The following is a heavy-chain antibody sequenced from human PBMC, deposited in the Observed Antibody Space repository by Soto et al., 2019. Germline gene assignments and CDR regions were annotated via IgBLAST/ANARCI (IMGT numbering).Heavy chain of an antibody. CDR1: GYTFTDYY. CDR2: TNPNSDGA. D-gene: IGHD6-19*01. Sequence: QVHLVQSEAEVKKPGASVRVSCKASGYTFTDYYIHWVRQAPGQGLEWMGWTNPNSDGAHYAQKFQGRVTMTRDKSTRTLYMEVNRLRSDDTAVYFCVRGGGSGWHGDWFDPWGQGTLVTVSS. V-gene: IGHV1-2*02. J-gene: IGHJ5*02. CDR3: VRGGGSGWHGDWFDP.